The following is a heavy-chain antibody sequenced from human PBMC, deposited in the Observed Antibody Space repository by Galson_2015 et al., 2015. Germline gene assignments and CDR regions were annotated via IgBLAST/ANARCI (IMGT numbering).Heavy chain of an antibody. V-gene: IGHV3-23*01. CDR2: TRTIGDG. CDR1: GFTFSAYA. CDR3: AKWTYNYFDY. J-gene: IGHJ4*02. Sequence: SLRLSCAASGFTFSAYAMIWVRQAPGKGLEWVSGTRTIGDGYAESVKGRFTISRDNSRNTLYLQMNSLRAEDTAVYYCAKWTYNYFDYWGQGTLVTVSS. D-gene: IGHD3/OR15-3a*01.